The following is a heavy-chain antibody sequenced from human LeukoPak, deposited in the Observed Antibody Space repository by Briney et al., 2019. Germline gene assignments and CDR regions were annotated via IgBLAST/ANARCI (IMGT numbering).Heavy chain of an antibody. CDR1: GFTFSDCY. V-gene: IGHV3-11*01. D-gene: IGHD5-24*01. Sequence: GGPLRLSCAASGFTFSDCYMSWIRQAPGKGLEWVSYISSSGSTIYYADSVKGRFTISRDNAKNSLYLQMNSLRAEDTAVYYCATVEMATIYYWGQGTLVTVSS. CDR3: ATVEMATIYY. CDR2: ISSSGSTI. J-gene: IGHJ4*02.